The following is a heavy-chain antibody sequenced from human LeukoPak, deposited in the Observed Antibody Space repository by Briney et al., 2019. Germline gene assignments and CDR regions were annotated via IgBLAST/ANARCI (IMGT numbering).Heavy chain of an antibody. CDR2: IKQDGSEK. D-gene: IGHD5-18*01. CDR3: ARDSAGYSYGYEDY. Sequence: GGSLRLSCAASGFTFSSYWMSWVRQAPGKGLEWVANIKQDGSEKYYVDSVKGRFTISGDNAKNSLYLQMNSLRAEDTAVYYCARDSAGYSYGYEDYWGQGTLVTVSS. J-gene: IGHJ4*02. V-gene: IGHV3-7*01. CDR1: GFTFSSYW.